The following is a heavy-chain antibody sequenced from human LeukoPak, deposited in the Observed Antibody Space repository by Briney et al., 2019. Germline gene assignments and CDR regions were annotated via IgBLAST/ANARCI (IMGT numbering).Heavy chain of an antibody. CDR3: ARGQSGWYYFDY. J-gene: IGHJ4*02. V-gene: IGHV1-2*06. CDR1: GYTFTSYY. CDR2: INPNSGGT. Sequence: PMASVKVSCKASGYTFTSYYMHWVRQAPGQGLEWMGRINPNSGGTNYAQKFQGRVTMTRDTSISTAYMELSRLRSDDTAVYYCARGQSGWYYFDYWGQGTLVTVSP. D-gene: IGHD6-19*01.